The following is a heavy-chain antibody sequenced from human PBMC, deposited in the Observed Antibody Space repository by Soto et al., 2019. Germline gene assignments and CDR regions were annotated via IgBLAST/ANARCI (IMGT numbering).Heavy chain of an antibody. J-gene: IGHJ5*02. CDR3: ARRDRSGYSYWLDT. CDR2: ISYSGST. CDR1: GGSISDGYY. Sequence: SETLSLTCTVSGGSISDGYYWSWIRQHPGKGLEWIGSISYSGSTSYNPSLKSRLTISVDRSKSQFSLNLSSVTAADTAVYYCARRDRSGYSYWLDTWGQGALVTVSS. D-gene: IGHD3-22*01. V-gene: IGHV4-31*03.